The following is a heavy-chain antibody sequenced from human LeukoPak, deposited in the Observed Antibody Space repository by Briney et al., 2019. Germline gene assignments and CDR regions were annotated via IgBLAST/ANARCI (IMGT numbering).Heavy chain of an antibody. CDR1: GFTFSSYA. D-gene: IGHD3-16*01. V-gene: IGHV3-23*01. J-gene: IGHJ4*02. CDR3: AKDGGGTGCSLFDY. Sequence: QTGGSLRLSCAASGFTFSSYAMSWVRQAPGKGLEWVSAISGSGGSTYYADSVKGRFTIARDNPKNTLYLQMSRLRAEETAVYYCAKDGGGTGCSLFDYWGQGTLVTVSS. CDR2: ISGSGGST.